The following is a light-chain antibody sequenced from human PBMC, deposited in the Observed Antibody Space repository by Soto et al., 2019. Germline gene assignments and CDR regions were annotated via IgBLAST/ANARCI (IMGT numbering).Light chain of an antibody. V-gene: IGKV3-20*01. CDR1: QRVSSNY. CDR3: QQYATSPT. Sequence: EIVLTQSPGTLSLSPGERATLSCRASQRVSSNYLAWYQQTPGQAPRLLIYGASSRATGIPDRFSGSGSGTDFTLTISRLEPEDFAVFYCQQYATSPTVGGGTKVDIK. J-gene: IGKJ4*01. CDR2: GAS.